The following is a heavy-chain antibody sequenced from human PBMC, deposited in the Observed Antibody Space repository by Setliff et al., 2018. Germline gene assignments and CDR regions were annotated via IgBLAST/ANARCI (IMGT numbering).Heavy chain of an antibody. CDR3: ARDKLRFLENWFDP. D-gene: IGHD3-3*01. V-gene: IGHV3-21*01. Sequence: GGSLRLSCTASGFTFGVYAMSWVRQAPGKGLEWVSSISSSSSYIYYADSVNGRFTISRDNAKNSLYLQLNSLRAEDTAVYYCARDKLRFLENWFDPWGQGTLVTVSS. J-gene: IGHJ5*02. CDR1: GFTFGVYA. CDR2: ISSSSSYI.